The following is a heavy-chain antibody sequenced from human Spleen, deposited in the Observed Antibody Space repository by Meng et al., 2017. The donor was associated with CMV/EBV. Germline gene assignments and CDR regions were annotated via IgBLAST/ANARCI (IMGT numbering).Heavy chain of an antibody. CDR2: IYHSGGT. J-gene: IGHJ4*02. CDR1: GGSISSDNW. V-gene: IGHV4-4*02. CDR3: ARPTRRGYFDY. D-gene: IGHD1-26*01. Sequence: CAVSGGSISSDNWWSWIRQPPGKGLEWIGEIYHSGGTNYNPSLRSRVTISVDKSKSQFSLNLSSVTAADTAVYYCARPTRRGYFDYWGQGTLVTVSS.